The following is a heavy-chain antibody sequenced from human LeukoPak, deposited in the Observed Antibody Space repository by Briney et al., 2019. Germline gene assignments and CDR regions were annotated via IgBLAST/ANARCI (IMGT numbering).Heavy chain of an antibody. CDR1: GFTFSSYA. CDR2: NSGGST. Sequence: GGSLRLSCAASGFTFSSYAVYWVRQAPGRGLEWVSSNSGGSTYYADSVKGRFTISRDNSKNTLYLQMNSLRAEDTAVYYCAKDQGSSGWYIDYWGQGTLVTVSS. V-gene: IGHV3-23*01. CDR3: AKDQGSSGWYIDY. D-gene: IGHD6-19*01. J-gene: IGHJ4*02.